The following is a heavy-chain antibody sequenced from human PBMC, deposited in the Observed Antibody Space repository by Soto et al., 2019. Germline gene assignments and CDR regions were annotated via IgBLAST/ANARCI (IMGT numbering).Heavy chain of an antibody. J-gene: IGHJ6*03. CDR1: GGSISTYF. D-gene: IGHD2-15*01. V-gene: IGHV4-59*01. CDR2: IYYSGST. Sequence: SETLSLTCTVSGGSISTYFWSWIRQPPGKGLEWIGYIYYSGSTNYNPSLKSRVTISVDTSKNQFSLKLSSVTAADTAVYYCARVGGSDYYYYMDVWGKGTTVTVSS. CDR3: ARVGGSDYYYYMDV.